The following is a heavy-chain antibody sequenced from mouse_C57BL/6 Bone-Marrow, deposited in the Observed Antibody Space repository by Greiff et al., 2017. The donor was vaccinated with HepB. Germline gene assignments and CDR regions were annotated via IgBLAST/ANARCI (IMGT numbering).Heavy chain of an antibody. CDR1: GFTFSDYG. D-gene: IGHD2-2*01. J-gene: IGHJ1*03. V-gene: IGHV5-15*01. CDR2: ISNLAYSI. Sequence: EVQRVESGGGLVQPGGSLKLSCAASGFTFSDYGMAWVRQAPRKGPEWVAFISNLAYSIYYADTVTGRFTISRENAKNTLYLEMSSLRSEDTAMYYCARPVYYYGYDEGWYFDVWGTGTTVTVSS. CDR3: ARPVYYYGYDEGWYFDV.